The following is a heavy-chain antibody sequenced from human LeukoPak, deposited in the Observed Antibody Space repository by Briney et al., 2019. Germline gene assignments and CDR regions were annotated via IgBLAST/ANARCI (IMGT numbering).Heavy chain of an antibody. CDR2: INAGNGNT. D-gene: IGHD3/OR15-3a*01. Sequence: GASVKVSCKASGYTFTSYALHWVRQAPGQRLEWMGWINAGNGNTKYSQKFQGRVTITRDTSASTAYMELSSLRSEDTAVYYCARAPRGPDAFDIWGQGTMVTVSS. CDR3: ARAPRGPDAFDI. V-gene: IGHV1-3*01. CDR1: GYTFTSYA. J-gene: IGHJ3*02.